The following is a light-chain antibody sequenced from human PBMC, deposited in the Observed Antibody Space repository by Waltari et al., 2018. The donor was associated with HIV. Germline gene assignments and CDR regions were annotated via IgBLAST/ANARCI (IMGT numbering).Light chain of an antibody. CDR1: QSVSSSY. CDR2: GAS. J-gene: IGKJ1*01. CDR3: QQYGSSPRT. Sequence: EIVLTQSPGTLSLSPGERASQSVSSSYLAWYQQKPGQAPRLLIYGASSRATGIPDRFSGSGSGTDFTLTISRLEPEDFAVYYCQQYGSSPRTFGQGTKVEIK. V-gene: IGKV3-20*01.